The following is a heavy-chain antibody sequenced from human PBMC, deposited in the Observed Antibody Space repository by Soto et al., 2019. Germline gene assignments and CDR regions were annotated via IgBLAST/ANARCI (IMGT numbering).Heavy chain of an antibody. J-gene: IGHJ4*02. D-gene: IGHD3-10*01. CDR2: ISYDGSNK. CDR3: AGRAVAAVGDISPNIDY. CDR1: GFTFSSYA. V-gene: IGHV3-30-3*01. Sequence: PGGSLRLSCAASGFTFSSYAMHWVRQAPGKGLEWVAVISYDGSNKYYADSVKGRFTISRDNSKNTLYLQMNSLRAEDTAVYYCAGRAVAAVGDISPNIDYWGQGTLVTVSS.